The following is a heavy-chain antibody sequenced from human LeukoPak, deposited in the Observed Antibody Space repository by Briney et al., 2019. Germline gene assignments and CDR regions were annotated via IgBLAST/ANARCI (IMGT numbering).Heavy chain of an antibody. CDR2: ISSDGNNK. Sequence: GGSLRLSCAASGFTFSSSVMHWVRQAPGKGLEWVAGISSDGNNKYYVDSVKGRFTISRDNSKNTLYLQMNSLRAEDTAVYYCAKVRVYYDFWSGLDYWGQGTLVTVSS. CDR1: GFTFSSSV. J-gene: IGHJ4*02. CDR3: AKVRVYYDFWSGLDY. V-gene: IGHV3-30*18. D-gene: IGHD3-3*01.